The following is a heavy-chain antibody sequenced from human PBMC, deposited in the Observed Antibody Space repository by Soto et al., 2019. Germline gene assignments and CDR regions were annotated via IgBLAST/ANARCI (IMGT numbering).Heavy chain of an antibody. CDR1: GDSITSGVHY. CDR2: IFYSGIS. V-gene: IGHV4-31*03. CDR3: ARDRIMLTFGGGSGEWGIDS. Sequence: QVQLQESGPGLVKPSQTLSLTCTVSGDSITSGVHYWSWIRQHPGKGLEWLGYIFYSGISYSNPSLRSRGTESWDTSMNHYAPALSSGTAADTAVYYCARDRIMLTFGGGSGEWGIDSWGQGTLVTVSS. D-gene: IGHD3-16*01. J-gene: IGHJ4*02.